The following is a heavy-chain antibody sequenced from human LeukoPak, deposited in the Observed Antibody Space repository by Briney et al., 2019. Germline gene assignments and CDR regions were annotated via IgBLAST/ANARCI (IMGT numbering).Heavy chain of an antibody. Sequence: ASVKVSCKASGYTFTGYYMHWVRQAPGQGLEWMGWINPNSGGTNYAQKFQGWVTMTRDTSISTAYMELSRLRSDDTAVYYCARSTYCSSTSCKSTYYYYGMDVWGQGTTVTVSS. V-gene: IGHV1-2*04. CDR2: INPNSGGT. CDR3: ARSTYCSSTSCKSTYYYYGMDV. J-gene: IGHJ6*02. D-gene: IGHD2-2*01. CDR1: GYTFTGYY.